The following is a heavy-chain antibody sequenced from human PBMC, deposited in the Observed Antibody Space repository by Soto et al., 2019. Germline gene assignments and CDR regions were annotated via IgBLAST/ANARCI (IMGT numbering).Heavy chain of an antibody. D-gene: IGHD3-22*01. CDR1: GFTFSSYA. Sequence: PGGSLRLSCAASGFTFSSYAMSWVRQAPGKGLEWVSAISGSGGSTYYADSVKGRFTISRDNSKNTLYLQMNSLRAEDTAVYYCAKVYYYDSSGYRHFDYWGQGTRVTVSS. CDR3: AKVYYYDSSGYRHFDY. V-gene: IGHV3-23*01. CDR2: ISGSGGST. J-gene: IGHJ4*02.